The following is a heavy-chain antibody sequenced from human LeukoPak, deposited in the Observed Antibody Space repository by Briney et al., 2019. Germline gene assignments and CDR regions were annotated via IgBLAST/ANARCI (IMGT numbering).Heavy chain of an antibody. D-gene: IGHD6-13*01. Sequence: ASVKVSCKASGYTFTSCGISWVRQAPGQGLEWMGWISAYNGNTNYAQKLQGRVTMTTDTSTSTAYMELRSLRPDDTAVYYCARDLPYSSSWSYYYGMDVWGEETTVTVSS. CDR3: ARDLPYSSSWSYYYGMDV. CDR2: ISAYNGNT. J-gene: IGHJ6*04. CDR1: GYTFTSCG. V-gene: IGHV1-18*04.